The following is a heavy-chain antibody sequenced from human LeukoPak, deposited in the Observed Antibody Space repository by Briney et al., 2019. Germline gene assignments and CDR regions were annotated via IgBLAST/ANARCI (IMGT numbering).Heavy chain of an antibody. D-gene: IGHD2-2*01. J-gene: IGHJ4*02. CDR3: ARDTSFDY. V-gene: IGHV4-38-2*02. CDR1: GYSISSGYY. CDR2: IYHSGST. Sequence: SETLSLTCTVSGYSISSGYYWGWIRQPPGKGLEWIGSIYHSGSTYYNPSLKSRVTISVDTSKNQFSLKQSSVTAADTAVYYCARDTSFDYWGQGTLVTVSS.